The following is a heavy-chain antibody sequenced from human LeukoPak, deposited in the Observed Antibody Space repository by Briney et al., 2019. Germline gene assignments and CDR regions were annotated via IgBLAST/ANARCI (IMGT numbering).Heavy chain of an antibody. V-gene: IGHV4-34*01. CDR3: ARGSGYDPFPDY. Sequence: KSSGTLSLTCAVYGGSFSGYYWSWIRQPPGKGLEWIGEINHSGSTNYNPSLKSRVTISVDTSKNQFSLKLRSVTAADTAVYYCARGSGYDPFPDYWGQGTLVTVS. D-gene: IGHD5-12*01. CDR2: INHSGST. CDR1: GGSFSGYY. J-gene: IGHJ4*02.